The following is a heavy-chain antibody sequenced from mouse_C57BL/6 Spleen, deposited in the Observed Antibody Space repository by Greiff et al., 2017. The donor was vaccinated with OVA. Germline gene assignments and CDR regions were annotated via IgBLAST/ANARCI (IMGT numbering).Heavy chain of an antibody. D-gene: IGHD2-4*01. CDR2: IDPSDSYT. CDR1: GYTFTSYW. V-gene: IGHV1-59*01. J-gene: IGHJ4*01. Sequence: VQLQQSGAELVRPGTSVKLSCKASGYTFTSYWMHWVKQRPGQGLEWIGVIDPSDSYTNYNQKFKGKATLTVDTSSSTAYMQLSSLTSEDSAVYYCARKDYDYDGYYAMDYWGQGTSVTVSS. CDR3: ARKDYDYDGYYAMDY.